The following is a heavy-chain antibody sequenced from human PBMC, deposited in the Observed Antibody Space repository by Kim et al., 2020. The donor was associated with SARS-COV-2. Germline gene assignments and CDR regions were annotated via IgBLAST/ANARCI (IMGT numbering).Heavy chain of an antibody. Sequence: SETLSLTCTVSGGSISSSSYYWGWIRQPPGKGLEWIGSIYYSGSTYYNPSLKSRVTISVDTSKNQFSLKLSSVTAADTAVYYCARQGEGFVVVVAATHEVNLTFDPWGQGTLVTVSS. CDR1: GGSISSSSYY. V-gene: IGHV4-39*01. D-gene: IGHD2-15*01. CDR2: IYYSGST. CDR3: ARQGEGFVVVVAATHEVNLTFDP. J-gene: IGHJ5*02.